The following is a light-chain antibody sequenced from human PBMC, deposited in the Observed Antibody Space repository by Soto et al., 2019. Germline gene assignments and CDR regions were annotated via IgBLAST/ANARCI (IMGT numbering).Light chain of an antibody. Sequence: AIPINQFPSSPSASVLDRLVISCRTSQDIRNKLGWYQQKPGKAPKLLISATSTLQSGVPSRFSGRGSGTNFTLTISSLQPEDFATYYCIQDFISPLTVGQGTKVDI. J-gene: IGKJ1*01. CDR2: ATS. CDR1: QDIRNK. CDR3: IQDFISPLT. V-gene: IGKV1-6*01.